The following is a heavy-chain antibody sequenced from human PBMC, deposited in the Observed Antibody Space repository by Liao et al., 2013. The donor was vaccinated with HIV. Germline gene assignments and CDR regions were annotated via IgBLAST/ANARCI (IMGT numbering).Heavy chain of an antibody. D-gene: IGHD3-10*01. V-gene: IGHV4-34*01. CDR3: ARSPGSGRYVWYFDL. CDR2: INHGGST. Sequence: QVQLQQWGAGLLKPSETLSLTCAVYGESLSGYYWNWIRQPPGKGLEWIGEINHGGSTNYNPSLKSRVTISVDRSKNQFSLKLNSVTATDTAVYYCARSPGSGRYVWYFDLWGRGTLVTVSS. CDR1: GESLSGYY. J-gene: IGHJ2*01.